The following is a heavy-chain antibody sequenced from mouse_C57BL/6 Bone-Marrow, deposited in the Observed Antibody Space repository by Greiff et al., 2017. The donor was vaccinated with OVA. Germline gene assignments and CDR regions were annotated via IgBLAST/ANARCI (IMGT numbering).Heavy chain of an antibody. Sequence: QVQLQQSGAELVRPGTSVKVSCKASGYAFTNYLIEWVKQRPGQGLEWIGVINPGSGGTNYNEKFKGKATLTADKSSSTAYMQRSSLTSEDSAVYFCARRYSNSYYARDYWGQGTSVTVSS. D-gene: IGHD2-5*01. J-gene: IGHJ4*01. CDR1: GYAFTNYL. CDR3: ARRYSNSYYARDY. CDR2: INPGSGGT. V-gene: IGHV1-54*01.